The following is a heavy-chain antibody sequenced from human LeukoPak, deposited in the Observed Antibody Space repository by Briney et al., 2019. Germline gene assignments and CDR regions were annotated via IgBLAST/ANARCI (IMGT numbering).Heavy chain of an antibody. CDR3: AREAVTGVGSTGDYYYYYMDV. Sequence: GASVKVSCKASGYTFTSYYTHWVRQAPGQGLEWMGIINPSGGSASYAQKFQGRVTMTRDMSTSTVYMELSSLRSEDTAVYYCAREAVTGVGSTGDYYYYYMDVWGKGTTVTISS. V-gene: IGHV1-46*01. J-gene: IGHJ6*03. CDR1: GYTFTSYY. D-gene: IGHD4-17*01. CDR2: INPSGGSA.